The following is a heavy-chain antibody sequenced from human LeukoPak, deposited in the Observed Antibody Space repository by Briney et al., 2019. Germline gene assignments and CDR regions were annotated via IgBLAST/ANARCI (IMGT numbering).Heavy chain of an antibody. J-gene: IGHJ4*02. CDR3: AKLTDYGDYVDY. CDR2: ISGSGGST. Sequence: PGGSLRLSCAAYGFTFSSYAMSLVRQAPGKGLEWVSAISGSGGSTYYADSVKGRFTISRDNSKNTLYLQMNSLRAEDTTVYYCAKLTDYGDYVDYWGQGTLVTVSS. CDR1: GFTFSSYA. D-gene: IGHD4-17*01. V-gene: IGHV3-23*01.